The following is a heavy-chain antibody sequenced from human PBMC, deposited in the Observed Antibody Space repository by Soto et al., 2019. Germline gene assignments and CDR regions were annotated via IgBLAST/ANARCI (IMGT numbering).Heavy chain of an antibody. D-gene: IGHD1-26*01. CDR3: ARVSLVGPSGGRYFDY. V-gene: IGHV3-72*01. Sequence: EVQLVESGGGLVQPGGSLRLSCAASGFTFSAHYMDWVRQAPGKGLEWVGRIKNKANSYTTEYAASVEGRFTISRADSQNSLYLQMNRLKPEATAVYYCARVSLVGPSGGRYFDYWGQGSQVAVSS. CDR2: IKNKANSYTT. J-gene: IGHJ4*02. CDR1: GFTFSAHY.